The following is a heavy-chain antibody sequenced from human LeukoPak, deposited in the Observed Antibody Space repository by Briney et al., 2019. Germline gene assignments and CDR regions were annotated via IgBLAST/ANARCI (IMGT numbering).Heavy chain of an antibody. D-gene: IGHD3-10*01. V-gene: IGHV3-73*01. J-gene: IGHJ4*02. Sequence: GGSLKLSCAASGFTFSGSAMHWVRQASGKGLEWVGRIRSKAKSYATEYAASVKGMFTISRDDSKNTAYLQMNRLKTEGTAVYYCTRHAAGYYGSGDTDYWRQGTLVAVSS. CDR2: IRSKAKSYAT. CDR3: TRHAAGYYGSGDTDY. CDR1: GFTFSGSA.